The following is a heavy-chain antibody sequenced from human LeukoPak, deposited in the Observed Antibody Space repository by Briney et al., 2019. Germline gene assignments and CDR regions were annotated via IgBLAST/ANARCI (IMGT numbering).Heavy chain of an antibody. CDR1: GFTFSSYG. CDR2: IRYDGSNK. D-gene: IGHD3-3*01. Sequence: GGSLRLSCAASGFTFSSYGMHWVRQAPGKGLEWVAFIRYDGSNKYYADSVKGRFTISRDNSKNTLYLQMNSLRAEDTAVYYCAKEDHDFWSGYYFIDYWGQGTLVTVSS. CDR3: AKEDHDFWSGYYFIDY. V-gene: IGHV3-30*02. J-gene: IGHJ4*02.